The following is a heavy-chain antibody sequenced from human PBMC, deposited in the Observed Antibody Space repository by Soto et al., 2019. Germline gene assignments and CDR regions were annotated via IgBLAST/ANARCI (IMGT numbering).Heavy chain of an antibody. CDR2: IYYSGST. CDR1: GGSISSYY. V-gene: IGHV4-59*08. D-gene: IGHD5-12*01. J-gene: IGHJ4*02. CDR3: ARHVDSGYDRMDY. Sequence: SETLSLTCTVSGGSISSYYWSWIRQPPGKGLEWIGYIYYSGSTNYNPSLKSRVTISVDTSKNQFSLKLSSVTAADTAVYYCARHVDSGYDRMDYWGQGTPVTVSS.